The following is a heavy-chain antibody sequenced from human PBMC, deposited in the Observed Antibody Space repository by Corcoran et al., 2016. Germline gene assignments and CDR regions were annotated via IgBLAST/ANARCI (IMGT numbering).Heavy chain of an antibody. CDR1: GFTFSSYG. CDR3: AKVVPAATNYYYYYDMDV. Sequence: QVQLVESGGGVVQPGRSLRLSCAASGFTFSSYGMHWVRQAPGKGLEWVAVISYDGSNKYYADSVKGRFTIARDNSKNTLYLQMNSLRAEDTAVYYGAKVVPAATNYYYYYDMDVWGQGTTVTVS. CDR2: ISYDGSNK. V-gene: IGHV3-30*18. D-gene: IGHD2-2*01. J-gene: IGHJ6*02.